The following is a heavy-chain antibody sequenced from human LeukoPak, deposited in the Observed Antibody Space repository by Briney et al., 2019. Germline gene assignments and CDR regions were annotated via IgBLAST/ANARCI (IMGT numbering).Heavy chain of an antibody. V-gene: IGHV4-4*02. Sequence: SETLSLTCTVSGGSLSSSTWWNWVRQPPGKGLEWIGQIYHSGTTNCNPSLKSRVSISVDESKNQFSLNLTSVTAADTAVYFCARHPNYYGSGWGQGIQVTVSS. CDR3: ARHPNYYGSG. J-gene: IGHJ4*01. CDR1: GGSLSSSTW. D-gene: IGHD3-10*01. CDR2: IYHSGTT.